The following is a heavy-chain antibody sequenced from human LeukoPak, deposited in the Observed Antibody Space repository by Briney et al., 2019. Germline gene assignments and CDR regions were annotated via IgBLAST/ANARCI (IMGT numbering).Heavy chain of an antibody. J-gene: IGHJ4*02. D-gene: IGHD6-19*01. CDR1: GYSFTTYW. CDR3: ARRASGWSFAY. Sequence: GESLKISCKGSGYSFTTYWIGWVRQMPGRGLERMGIIYPGDSDTRYSPSFQGQVTFSVDKSISTAYLQWSSLKASDTAIYYCARRASGWSFAYWGQGSLVTVSS. CDR2: IYPGDSDT. V-gene: IGHV5-51*01.